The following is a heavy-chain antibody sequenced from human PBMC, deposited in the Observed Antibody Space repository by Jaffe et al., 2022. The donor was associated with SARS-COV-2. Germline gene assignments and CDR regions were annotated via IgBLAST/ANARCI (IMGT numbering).Heavy chain of an antibody. V-gene: IGHV3-33*01. CDR1: GFTFSSYG. CDR2: IWYDGSNK. Sequence: QVQLVESGGGVVQPGRSLRLSCAASGFTFSSYGMHWVRQAPGKGLEWVAVIWYDGSNKYYADSVKGRFTISRDNSKNTLYLQMNSLRAEDTAVYYCARDDGDSGWLAGAKSHIDYWGQGTLVTVSS. CDR3: ARDDGDSGWLAGAKSHIDY. J-gene: IGHJ4*02. D-gene: IGHD6-19*01.